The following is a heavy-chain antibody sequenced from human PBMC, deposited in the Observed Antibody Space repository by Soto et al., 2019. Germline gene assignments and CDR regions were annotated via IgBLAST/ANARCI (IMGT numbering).Heavy chain of an antibody. CDR2: IYHSGGT. J-gene: IGHJ4*02. CDR1: GGSISSGGYS. D-gene: IGHD3-22*01. V-gene: IGHV4-30-2*01. Sequence: QLQLQESGSGLVKPSQTLSLTCAVSGGSISSGGYSWNWIRQPPGKGLEWIGYIYHSGGTDYNPSLKSLVTITVDSSNNQFSLTLSSVTAADTAVYYCARDSRSGYYLDYWGQGTLVTVSS. CDR3: ARDSRSGYYLDY.